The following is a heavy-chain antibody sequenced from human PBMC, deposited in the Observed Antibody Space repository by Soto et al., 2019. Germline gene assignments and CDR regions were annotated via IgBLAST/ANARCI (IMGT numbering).Heavy chain of an antibody. CDR1: GFTFSDYY. D-gene: IGHD4-17*01. V-gene: IGHV3-11*01. Sequence: QVQLVESEGDLVMPGGSLRLSCAASGFTFSDYYIHWIRRAPGKGLEWISYISGNGEIIQYAASARGRFTISRDNAENSVYLEMDSLRAEDTALYYCARDVDADFRTDFDYWGRGTLVTVSS. CDR2: ISGNGEII. J-gene: IGHJ4*02. CDR3: ARDVDADFRTDFDY.